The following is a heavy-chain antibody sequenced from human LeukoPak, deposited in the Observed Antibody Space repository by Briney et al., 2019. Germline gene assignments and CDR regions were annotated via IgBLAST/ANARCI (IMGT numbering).Heavy chain of an antibody. CDR3: ASLPPYRVRTDACDI. J-gene: IGHJ3*02. V-gene: IGHV3-21*01. D-gene: IGHD3-10*01. CDR1: GFTLSSYS. Sequence: GGSLRLSCAASGFTLSSYSMNWVRQAPGKGLEWVSSISRSSAYIYYADSVKGRFTISRDNAKNSLYLQMNSLRAEDTAVYYCASLPPYRVRTDACDIWGQGTMVTVSS. CDR2: ISRSSAYI.